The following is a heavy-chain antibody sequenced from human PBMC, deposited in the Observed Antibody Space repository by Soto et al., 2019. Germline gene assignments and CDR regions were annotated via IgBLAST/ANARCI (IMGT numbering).Heavy chain of an antibody. CDR1: GFTFSRIA. Sequence: GGSLRLSCAASGFTFSRIAMHWVRQAPGKGLEWISYITSDSSTRHYADFVKGRFTISRDNAKSSLYLQMNSLRDEDTAVYFCARDPDGIIDFDYWGQGTQVTVSS. CDR3: ARDPDGIIDFDY. D-gene: IGHD3-10*01. V-gene: IGHV3-48*02. CDR2: ITSDSSTR. J-gene: IGHJ4*02.